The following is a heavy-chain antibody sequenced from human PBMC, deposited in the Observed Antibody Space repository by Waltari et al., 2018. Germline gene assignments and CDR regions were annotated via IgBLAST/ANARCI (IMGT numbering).Heavy chain of an antibody. CDR2: IYPGNSET. CDR1: GYSFPNHW. J-gene: IGHJ4*02. Sequence: EVQLVQSGAEVKKPGESLRISCKGSGYSFPNHWIAWVRQMPGKGLEWMGIIYPGNSETRDSPSFQGQVTISADESLTTAYLQWGSLKASDTAMYYCARLRGRSPADDLDYWGQGTLVSVSS. D-gene: IGHD3-10*01. V-gene: IGHV5-51*01. CDR3: ARLRGRSPADDLDY.